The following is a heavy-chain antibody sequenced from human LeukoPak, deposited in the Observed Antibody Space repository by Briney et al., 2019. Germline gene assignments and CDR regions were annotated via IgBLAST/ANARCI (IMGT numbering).Heavy chain of an antibody. D-gene: IGHD5-24*01. CDR3: ARGLQTGDY. V-gene: IGHV3-48*03. Sequence: GGSLRLSCAASGFTFSSYEMNWVRQAPGKGLEWVSSISSGGITIYYADSVKGRFTISRDNAKNSLYLQMNSLRAEDTAVYYCARGLQTGDYWGQGTLVTVSS. CDR2: ISSGGITI. J-gene: IGHJ4*02. CDR1: GFTFSSYE.